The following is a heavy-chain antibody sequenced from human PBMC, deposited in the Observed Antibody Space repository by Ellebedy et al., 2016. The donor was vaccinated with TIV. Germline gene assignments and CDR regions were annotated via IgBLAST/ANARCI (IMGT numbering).Heavy chain of an antibody. Sequence: GGSLRLSXAASGFTFSSYWMSWVRQAPGKGLEWVANIKQDGSEKYYVDSVKGRFTISRDNAKNSLYLQMNSLRAEDTAVYYCARDRFVGIRDIWGQGTTVTVSS. D-gene: IGHD2-15*01. CDR1: GFTFSSYW. CDR2: IKQDGSEK. V-gene: IGHV3-7*01. J-gene: IGHJ6*02. CDR3: ARDRFVGIRDI.